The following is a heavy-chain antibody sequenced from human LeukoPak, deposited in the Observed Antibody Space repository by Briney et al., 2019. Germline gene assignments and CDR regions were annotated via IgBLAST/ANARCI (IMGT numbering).Heavy chain of an antibody. CDR2: INHSGST. D-gene: IGHD5-12*01. CDR1: GGSFSGYY. CDR3: ARGLSGYYVGY. V-gene: IGHV4-34*01. J-gene: IGHJ4*02. Sequence: SETLSLTCAVYGGSFSGYYWSWIRQPPGKGLEWIGEINHSGSTNYNPSLKSRVTTSVDTSKNQFSLKLSSVTAADTAVYYCARGLSGYYVGYWGQGTLVTVSS.